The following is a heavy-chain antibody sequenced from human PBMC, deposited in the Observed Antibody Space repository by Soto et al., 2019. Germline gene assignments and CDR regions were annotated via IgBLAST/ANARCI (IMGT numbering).Heavy chain of an antibody. J-gene: IGHJ4*02. D-gene: IGHD4-4*01. V-gene: IGHV4-39*01. CDR2: VYYTGST. CDR1: GNSISGTSSF. Sequence: QLQLRESGPGLVKPSETLSLTCTVSGNSISGTSSFWAWIRQPPGKNLEWIGSVYYTGSTYYNSSLKSRVSISIDTSKNQFSLSLKSVGGADTAVYYCTRRVRSTGLLDYWGQGALVTVSS. CDR3: TRRVRSTGLLDY.